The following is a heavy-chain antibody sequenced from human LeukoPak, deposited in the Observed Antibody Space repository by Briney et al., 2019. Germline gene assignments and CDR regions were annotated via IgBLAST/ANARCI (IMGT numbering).Heavy chain of an antibody. CDR2: VKQDGSEK. V-gene: IGHV3-7*01. J-gene: IGHJ6*02. Sequence: GGSLRLSCAASGFTFSSYWISWVRQAPGKGLEWVANVKQDGSEKYYVDSVKGRFTISRDNAKNSLYLQMNSLRAEDTAVYYCARESITIFGYGMDVWGQGTTVTVSS. CDR1: GFTFSSYW. CDR3: ARESITIFGYGMDV. D-gene: IGHD3-3*01.